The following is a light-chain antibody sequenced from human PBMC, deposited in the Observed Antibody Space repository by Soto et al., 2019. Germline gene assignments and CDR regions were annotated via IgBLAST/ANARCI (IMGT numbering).Light chain of an antibody. CDR2: GAY. V-gene: IGKV3-20*01. Sequence: EIVLTQSPGTLSFSPWSRATLSFMASQSVRSSYLAWYQQKPGQAPRLLIYGAYDRATDIPDRLSGSGYGKDLYLNISRLEPEDFEVYYCQQYGSSPETVGPGTQVEIK. CDR3: QQYGSSPET. J-gene: IGKJ1*01. CDR1: QSVRSSY.